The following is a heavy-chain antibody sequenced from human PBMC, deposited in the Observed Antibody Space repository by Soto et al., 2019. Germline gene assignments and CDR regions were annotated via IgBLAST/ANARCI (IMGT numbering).Heavy chain of an antibody. CDR2: IRSKANSYAT. D-gene: IGHD3-10*01. V-gene: IGHV3-73*01. J-gene: IGHJ4*02. Sequence: GGSLRLSCAASGFTFSGSAMHWVRQASGKGLEWVGRIRSKANSYATAYAASVKGRFTISRDDSKNTAYLQMNSLKTEDTAVYYCTSGVWFGELSPPLGFDYWGQGTLVTVSS. CDR1: GFTFSGSA. CDR3: TSGVWFGELSPPLGFDY.